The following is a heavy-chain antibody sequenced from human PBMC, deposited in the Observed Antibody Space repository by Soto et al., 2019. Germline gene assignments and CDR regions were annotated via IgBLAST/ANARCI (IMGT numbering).Heavy chain of an antibody. V-gene: IGHV3-23*01. D-gene: IGHD3-9*01. Sequence: EVQLLESGGDLVQPGGSLRLSCAASGFTFTSYAMSGIRQAPGKGLEWVSAITGGGDNTYYADSVKGRFTISRDNSKNTLYLQMNSLRAEDTAFYYCTQDGGSRDWLTVNWGQGTLVTVSS. J-gene: IGHJ4*02. CDR1: GFTFTSYA. CDR2: ITGGGDNT. CDR3: TQDGGSRDWLTVN.